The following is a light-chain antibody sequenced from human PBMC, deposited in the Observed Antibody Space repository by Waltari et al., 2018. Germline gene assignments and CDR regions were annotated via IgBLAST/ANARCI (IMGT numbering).Light chain of an antibody. CDR3: SSYAHNNHFV. V-gene: IGLV2-8*01. J-gene: IGLJ1*01. CDR1: NSDVGAYNY. Sequence: QSVLTQPPSATGSPGQSVTISCTGTNSDVGAYNYVSWYQQHPGKVPKLLIYEVTKRPSGVPDRYSGSKSGNTASRTVSGLQADDEADYYGSSYAHNNHFVFGTGTKVTVL. CDR2: EVT.